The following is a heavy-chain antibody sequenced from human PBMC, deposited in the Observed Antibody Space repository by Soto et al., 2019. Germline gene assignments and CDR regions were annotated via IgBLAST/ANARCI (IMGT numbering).Heavy chain of an antibody. D-gene: IGHD2-2*01. J-gene: IGHJ6*03. Sequence: QLQLQESGPGLVKPSETLSLTCTVSGGSISSSSYYWGWIRQPPRKGLEWIGSIYYSGSTYYNPSLKSRVTISVDTSKNQFSLKLSSVTAADTAVYYCARRGGVVVPAAAYYYYYMDVWGKGTTVTVSS. CDR1: GGSISSSSYY. V-gene: IGHV4-39*01. CDR2: IYYSGST. CDR3: ARRGGVVVPAAAYYYYYMDV.